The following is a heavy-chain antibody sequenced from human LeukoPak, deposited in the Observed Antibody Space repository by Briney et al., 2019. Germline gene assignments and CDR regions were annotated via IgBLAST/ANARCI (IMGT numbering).Heavy chain of an antibody. CDR3: ARDWAMDV. J-gene: IGHJ6*02. CDR2: IKQDGSEE. CDR1: GFTFSNYW. D-gene: IGHD3-16*01. V-gene: IGHV3-7*01. Sequence: GGTLRLSCAASGFTFSNYWMNWVRQAPGKGLEWVANIKQDGSEEYYVDSVKGRFTISRDNAKNSLYLQMNSLRAGDTAVYYCARDWAMDVWGQGTTVTVSS.